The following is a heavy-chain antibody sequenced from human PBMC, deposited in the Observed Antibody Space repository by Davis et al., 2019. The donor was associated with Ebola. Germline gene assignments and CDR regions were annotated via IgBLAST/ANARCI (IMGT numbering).Heavy chain of an antibody. D-gene: IGHD1-26*01. Sequence: ASVKVSCKASGYTFTSYGISWVRQAPGQGLEWMGWISGYNGNTKNAQKVQGRVTMTTDTSTSTAYMELRSLRSDDTAVYYCAIDLIVGPNDYWGQGTLVTVSS. CDR1: GYTFTSYG. CDR3: AIDLIVGPNDY. J-gene: IGHJ4*02. V-gene: IGHV1-18*01. CDR2: ISGYNGNT.